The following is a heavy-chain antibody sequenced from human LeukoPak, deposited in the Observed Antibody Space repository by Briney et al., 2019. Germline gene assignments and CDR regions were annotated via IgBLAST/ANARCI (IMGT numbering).Heavy chain of an antibody. CDR1: GFPLSTSGVG. V-gene: IGHV2-5*01. D-gene: IGHD6-19*01. CDR3: AHSPGQWLVLPYYYYGMDV. CDR2: IYWNDDK. Sequence: SGPTLVNPTQTLTLTCTFSGFPLSTSGVGVGWIRQPPGKALEWLALIYWNDDKRYSPSLKSRLTITKDTSKNQVVLTMTNMDPVDTATYYCAHSPGQWLVLPYYYYGMDVWGQGTTVTVSS. J-gene: IGHJ6*02.